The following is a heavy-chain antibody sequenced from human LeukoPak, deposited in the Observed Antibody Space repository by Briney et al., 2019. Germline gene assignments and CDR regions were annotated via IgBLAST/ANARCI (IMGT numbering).Heavy chain of an antibody. CDR2: INTNTGNP. J-gene: IGHJ4*02. CDR1: GYTFSSYG. CDR3: AKDAQWLVRGSFDY. D-gene: IGHD6-19*01. Sequence: ASVKVSCKASGYTFSSYGMNWVRQAPGQGLEWMGWINTNTGNPTYAQGFTGRFVFSLDTSVSTAYLQISSLKAGDTAVYYCAKDAQWLVRGSFDYWGQGTLVTVSS. V-gene: IGHV7-4-1*02.